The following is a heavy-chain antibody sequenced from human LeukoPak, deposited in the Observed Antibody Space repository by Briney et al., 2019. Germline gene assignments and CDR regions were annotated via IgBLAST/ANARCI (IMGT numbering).Heavy chain of an antibody. V-gene: IGHV3-21*01. CDR3: ARVVMAVHAYYYFDY. CDR1: GFTFSSYS. Sequence: GGSLRLSCAASGFTFSSYSMNWVRQAPGKGLEWVSSIISSSYIYYADSVKGRFTISRDDAKNSLYLQMNSLRAEDTAVYYCARVVMAVHAYYYFDYWGQGALVTVSS. J-gene: IGHJ4*02. D-gene: IGHD5-24*01. CDR2: IISSSYI.